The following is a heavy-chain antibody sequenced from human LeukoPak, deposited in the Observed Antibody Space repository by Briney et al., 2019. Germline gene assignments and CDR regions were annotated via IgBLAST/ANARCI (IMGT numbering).Heavy chain of an antibody. CDR2: INQDGSDK. Sequence: GGSLRLSCAASGFTFSNAGMNWVRHTPGKGLEWVANINQDGSDKYYVDSVKGRFTISRDNAKNSLYLQMNSLRAEDTAVYYCARRLVGTPDYSDYWGQGTLVTVSS. V-gene: IGHV3-7*01. CDR1: GFTFSNAG. J-gene: IGHJ4*02. D-gene: IGHD4-23*01. CDR3: ARRLVGTPDYSDY.